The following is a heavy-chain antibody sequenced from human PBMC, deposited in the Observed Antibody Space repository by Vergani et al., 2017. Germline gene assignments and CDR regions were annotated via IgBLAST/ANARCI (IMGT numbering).Heavy chain of an antibody. CDR2: ISSSSSYI. V-gene: IGHV3-21*01. CDR1: GFTFSSYS. Sequence: EVQLVESGGGLVKPGGSLRLSCAASGFTFSSYSMNWVRQAPGKGLEWVSSISSSSSYIYYADSVKGRFTISRDNSKNTLYLQMNSLRAEDTAVYYCARDLGTYGRDGMDVWGQGTTVTVSS. J-gene: IGHJ6*02. D-gene: IGHD4-17*01. CDR3: ARDLGTYGRDGMDV.